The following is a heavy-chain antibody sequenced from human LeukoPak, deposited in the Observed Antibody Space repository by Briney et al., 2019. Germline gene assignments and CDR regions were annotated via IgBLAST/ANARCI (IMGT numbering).Heavy chain of an antibody. D-gene: IGHD5-18*01. CDR3: ARGGGGYSYVGPNWFDP. Sequence: SETLSLTCAVYGGSFSGYYWSWIRQPPGKGLEWIGEINHSGSTNYNPSLKSRVTISVGTSKNQFSLKLSSVAAADTAVYYCARGGGGYSYVGPNWFDPWGQGTLVTVSS. CDR1: GGSFSGYY. V-gene: IGHV4-34*01. J-gene: IGHJ5*02. CDR2: INHSGST.